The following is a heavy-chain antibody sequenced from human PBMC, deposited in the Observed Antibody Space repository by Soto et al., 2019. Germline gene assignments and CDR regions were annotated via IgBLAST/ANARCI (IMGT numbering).Heavy chain of an antibody. CDR3: ARRGVANSRDAFDI. CDR1: GGTFSNYA. D-gene: IGHD1-26*01. CDR2: AIPVYGST. V-gene: IGHV1-69*01. Sequence: QVQLVQSGAEVKKPGTSVKVSCEVSGGTFSNYAITWVRQAPGLGLEWLGGAIPVYGSTNYAQKFQGRVTITAGESATTTFMELSSLRSDDTAVYYCARRGVANSRDAFDIWGQGTLVTVS. J-gene: IGHJ3*02.